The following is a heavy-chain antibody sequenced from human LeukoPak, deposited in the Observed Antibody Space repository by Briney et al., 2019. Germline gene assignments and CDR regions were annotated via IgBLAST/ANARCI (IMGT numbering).Heavy chain of an antibody. CDR2: IYSGGST. CDR3: ARERRYCSGDNCYSGFDC. D-gene: IGHD2-15*01. Sequence: GGSLRLSCAASGFTVSSNYLNWVRQAPGKGLEWVSVIYSGGSTYYADSVKGRFTVSRDNSKNTLYLQMNSLRVEDTAVYYCARERRYCSGDNCYSGFDCWDQGTLVTVSS. V-gene: IGHV3-53*01. J-gene: IGHJ4*02. CDR1: GFTVSSNY.